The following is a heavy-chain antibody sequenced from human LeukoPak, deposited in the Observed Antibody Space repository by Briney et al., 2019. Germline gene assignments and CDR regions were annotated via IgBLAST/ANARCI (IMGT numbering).Heavy chain of an antibody. Sequence: RGSLRLSCAASGFTVSSNYISSVRQAPGKGLEWVSVIYSGGRTYYADSVKGRFTISRDNSKNTLYLQMNSLRAEDTAVYYCAREPSRDDYSNYLYYYGMDVWGQGTTVTVSS. CDR1: GFTVSSNY. CDR2: IYSGGRT. J-gene: IGHJ6*02. V-gene: IGHV3-66*01. CDR3: AREPSRDDYSNYLYYYGMDV. D-gene: IGHD4-11*01.